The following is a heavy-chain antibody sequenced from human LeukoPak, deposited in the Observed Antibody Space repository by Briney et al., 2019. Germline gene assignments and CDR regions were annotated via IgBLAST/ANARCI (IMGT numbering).Heavy chain of an antibody. CDR1: GFTFSSYW. J-gene: IGHJ4*02. V-gene: IGHV3-7*01. D-gene: IGHD3-9*01. Sequence: GGSLRLSCAASGFTFSSYWMNWVRQAPGKGLEWVANINGDGRDKYYVGSVRGRFTISRDNANNALYLQMNSLRGDDTALYYCARGVDSAIDWWGQGTLVTVSS. CDR3: ARGVDSAIDW. CDR2: INGDGRDK.